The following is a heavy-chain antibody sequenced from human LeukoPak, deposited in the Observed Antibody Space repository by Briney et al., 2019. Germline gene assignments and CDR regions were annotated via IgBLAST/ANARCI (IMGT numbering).Heavy chain of an antibody. CDR1: GFTVSSNY. CDR3: ASRIATAGSVDY. V-gene: IGHV3-53*01. D-gene: IGHD6-13*01. Sequence: GGSLRLSCAASGFTVSSNYMSWVRQAPGKGLEWVSVIYSGGSTYYADSVKGRLTISRDNSKNTLHLQMNTLRAEDTAVYYCASRIATAGSVDYWGQGTLVTVSS. J-gene: IGHJ4*02. CDR2: IYSGGST.